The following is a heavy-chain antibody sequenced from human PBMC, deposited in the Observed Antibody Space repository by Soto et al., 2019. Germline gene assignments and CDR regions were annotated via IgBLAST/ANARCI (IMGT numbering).Heavy chain of an antibody. J-gene: IGHJ6*04. D-gene: IGHD6-6*01. CDR2: INTANGNT. CDR3: AGGGGRAHIAVRPVTYYYNFLMAD. CDR1: GYTFTNYP. V-gene: IGHV1-3*04. Sequence: SVKVSCKASGYTFTNYPLHWVRQAPGQRLEWMGWINTANGNTKYSQSFQDRVTIARDTSASTAYIELSSLTSEDTAVYYCAGGGGRAHIAVRPVTYYYNFLMADWGLGTTVIVSS.